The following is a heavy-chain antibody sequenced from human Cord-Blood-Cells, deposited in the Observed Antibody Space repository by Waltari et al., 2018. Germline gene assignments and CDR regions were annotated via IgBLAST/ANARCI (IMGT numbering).Heavy chain of an antibody. V-gene: IGHV3-15*01. CDR2: IKSKTEGGTT. Sequence: EVQLVESGGGLVKPGGSLRLSCAASEFTFSNAWMSWVRQAPGKGLEGGGRIKSKTEGGTTDYAAPVKGRFTNSRDDSKNTLYLQMNSLKTEDTAVYYCTTEWGSGSYFDYWGQGTLVTVSS. J-gene: IGHJ4*02. CDR1: EFTFSNAW. D-gene: IGHD1-26*01. CDR3: TTEWGSGSYFDY.